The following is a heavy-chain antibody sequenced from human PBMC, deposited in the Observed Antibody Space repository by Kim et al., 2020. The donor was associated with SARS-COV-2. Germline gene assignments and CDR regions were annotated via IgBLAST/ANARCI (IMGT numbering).Heavy chain of an antibody. Sequence: ASVKVSCKASGYTFTSYPMNWLRQAPGQGLEWMGWINTNTGNPTYAQGFTGRFVFSLDTSVSTAYLLISSLKAEDTAVYYCARLSSGRLGDWYDEFFDFWGQGTLVTVSS. CDR2: INTNTGNP. J-gene: IGHJ4*02. D-gene: IGHD1-1*01. V-gene: IGHV7-4-1*02. CDR3: ARLSSGRLGDWYDEFFDF. CDR1: GYTFTSYP.